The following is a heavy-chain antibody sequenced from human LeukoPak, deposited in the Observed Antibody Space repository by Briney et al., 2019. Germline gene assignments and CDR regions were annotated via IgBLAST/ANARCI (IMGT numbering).Heavy chain of an antibody. J-gene: IGHJ4*02. Sequence: PSETLSLTCTVSGGSISSSPYYWGWIRQPPGKGLEWIGSIYYSGTTHYNPSLESRVTISVDTSKNQFSLKLSSVTAADTAVYYCARLYSNYEVGGSFDYWGQGTLVTVSS. CDR1: GGSISSSPYY. D-gene: IGHD4-11*01. V-gene: IGHV4-39*07. CDR2: IYYSGTT. CDR3: ARLYSNYEVGGSFDY.